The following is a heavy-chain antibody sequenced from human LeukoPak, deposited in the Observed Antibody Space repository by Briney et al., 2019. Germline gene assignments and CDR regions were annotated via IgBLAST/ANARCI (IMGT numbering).Heavy chain of an antibody. CDR2: IYYSGST. CDR3: AREDGSGGFDY. Sequence: SETLSLTCTVFGGSISSYYWSWVRQPPGKGLEWIGYIYYSGSTNYNPSLKSRVTISVDTSKNQFSLKLSSVTAADTAVYYCAREDGSGGFDYWGQGTLVTVSS. J-gene: IGHJ4*02. V-gene: IGHV4-59*01. D-gene: IGHD3-10*01. CDR1: GGSISSYY.